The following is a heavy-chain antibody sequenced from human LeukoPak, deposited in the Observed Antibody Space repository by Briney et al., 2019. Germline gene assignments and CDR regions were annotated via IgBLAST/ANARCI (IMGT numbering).Heavy chain of an antibody. J-gene: IGHJ2*01. CDR2: ILNSRNT. Sequence: SETLSLTCTVSGGYISSGVYSWGWIRQPPGKGLEWVGYILNSRNTYFQPSLKRRVTISLDTSKNESSLKLSSVTAADTAVYYCASSYVLKSEVLSYWYFDLWGRGTLVTVSS. CDR3: ASSYVLKSEVLSYWYFDL. CDR1: GGYISSGVYS. D-gene: IGHD3-10*02. V-gene: IGHV4-30-4*01.